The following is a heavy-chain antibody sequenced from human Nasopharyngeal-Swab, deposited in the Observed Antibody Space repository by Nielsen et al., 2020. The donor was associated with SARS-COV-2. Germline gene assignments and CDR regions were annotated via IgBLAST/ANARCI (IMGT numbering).Heavy chain of an antibody. D-gene: IGHD3-10*01. Sequence: GESLKISCAASGFTFADYGMSWVRQAPGKGLEWVSGINWNGGSTGYADSVKGRVTISRDNAKNSLYLQMNSLRAEDTALYYCARAGARFYLDYWGQGTLVTVSS. CDR2: INWNGGST. CDR1: GFTFADYG. CDR3: ARAGARFYLDY. V-gene: IGHV3-20*04. J-gene: IGHJ4*02.